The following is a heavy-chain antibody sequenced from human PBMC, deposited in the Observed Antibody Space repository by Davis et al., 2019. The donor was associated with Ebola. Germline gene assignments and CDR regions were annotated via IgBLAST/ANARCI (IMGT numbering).Heavy chain of an antibody. J-gene: IGHJ6*02. CDR2: INHSGST. Sequence: MPSETLSLTCAVYGGSFSGYYWSWIRQPPGKGLEWIGEINHSGSTNYNPSLKSRVTISVDTSKNQFSLKLSSVTAADTAVYYCARVGGEVVTPGFYYYYGMDVWGQGTTVTVSS. V-gene: IGHV4-34*01. CDR3: ARVGGEVVTPGFYYYYGMDV. CDR1: GGSFSGYY. D-gene: IGHD4-23*01.